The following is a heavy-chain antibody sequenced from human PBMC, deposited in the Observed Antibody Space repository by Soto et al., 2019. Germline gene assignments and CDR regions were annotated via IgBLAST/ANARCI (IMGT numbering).Heavy chain of an antibody. CDR3: ARVSPYCSGGSCYSGRLGYFDY. CDR2: INHSGST. CDR1: GGSFSGYY. D-gene: IGHD2-15*01. V-gene: IGHV4-34*01. J-gene: IGHJ4*02. Sequence: SSETLSLTCAVYGGSFSGYYWSWIRQPPGKGLEWIGEINHSGSTNYNPSLKSRVTISVDTSKNQFSLNLSSVTAADTAVYYCARVSPYCSGGSCYSGRLGYFDYWGQGTLVTVSS.